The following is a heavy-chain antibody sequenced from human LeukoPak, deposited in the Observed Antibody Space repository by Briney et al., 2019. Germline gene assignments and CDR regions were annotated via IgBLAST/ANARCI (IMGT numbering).Heavy chain of an antibody. D-gene: IGHD6-13*01. V-gene: IGHV1-46*03. CDR2: INPSGGST. Sequence: ASVKVSCKASGYTFTSYYMHWVRQAPGQGLEWMGVINPSGGSTSYAQKFQGRVTMTRDTSTSTVYMELSSLRSEDTAVYYCARVRGSTNWFDRWGQGTLVTVSS. CDR1: GYTFTSYY. CDR3: ARVRGSTNWFDR. J-gene: IGHJ5*02.